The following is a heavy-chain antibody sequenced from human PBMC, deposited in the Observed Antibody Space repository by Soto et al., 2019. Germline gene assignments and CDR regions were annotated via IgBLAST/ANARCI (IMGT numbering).Heavy chain of an antibody. D-gene: IGHD6-19*01. J-gene: IGHJ5*02. CDR3: ARHYSSGSRNWFDP. V-gene: IGHV4-39*01. CDR2: IYYSGST. Sequence: SETLSLTCSVSGGSINISSYFWGWVRQPPGKGLEWIGSIYYSGSTYYNPSLRSRVTISVDTSKNQFSLKLSSVTAADTAVFYCARHYSSGSRNWFDPWGQGTLVTVS. CDR1: GGSINISSYF.